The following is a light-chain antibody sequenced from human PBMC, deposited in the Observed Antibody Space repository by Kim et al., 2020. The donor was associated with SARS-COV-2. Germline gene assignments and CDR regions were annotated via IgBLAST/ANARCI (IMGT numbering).Light chain of an antibody. CDR3: QQYDTYGYT. J-gene: IGKJ2*01. CDR1: QSVNNL. Sequence: SASVRDRVTITCRASQSVNNLLAWWQQKPGKPPRLLIYQASSLENGMPSRFSGSGYGTEFTLTISNLQPDDFATYYCQQYDTYGYTFGQGTKLEI. CDR2: QAS. V-gene: IGKV1-5*03.